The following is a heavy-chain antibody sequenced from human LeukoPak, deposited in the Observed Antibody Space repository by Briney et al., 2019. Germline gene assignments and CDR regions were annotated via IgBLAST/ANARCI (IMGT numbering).Heavy chain of an antibody. CDR2: INHSGST. J-gene: IGHJ6*03. CDR3: ASTHCSSTSCPMDV. CDR1: GGSFSGYC. D-gene: IGHD2-2*01. V-gene: IGHV4-34*01. Sequence: PSETLSLTCAVYGGSFSGYCWSWIRQPPGKGLEWIGEINHSGSTNYNPSLKSRVTISVDTSKNQFSLKLSSVTAADTAVYYCASTHCSSTSCPMDVWGKGTTVTVSS.